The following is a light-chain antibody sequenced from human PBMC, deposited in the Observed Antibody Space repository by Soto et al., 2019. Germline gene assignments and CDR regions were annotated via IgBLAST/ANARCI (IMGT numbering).Light chain of an antibody. CDR2: SNN. Sequence: QSVLTQPPSASGTPGQRVTISCSGSSSNIGSNTVNWYQQLPGTAPKLLIYSNNQRPSGVPDRFSGSKSGTSASLAISGPQSEDEADYYCAAWDDSLNGVFGTGNKLTVL. CDR3: AAWDDSLNGV. V-gene: IGLV1-44*01. CDR1: SSNIGSNT. J-gene: IGLJ1*01.